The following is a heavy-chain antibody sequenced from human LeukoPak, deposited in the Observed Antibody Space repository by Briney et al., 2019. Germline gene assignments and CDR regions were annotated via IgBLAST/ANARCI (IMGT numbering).Heavy chain of an antibody. V-gene: IGHV3-7*01. Sequence: PGGSLRLSCATSGFIFSSYWMCWVRQAPGKGLEWVANIKSDGSEEYYGDSVKGRFTISRDNAKNSLYLQMNSLRVEHTAVYYCARGDLWLGHWGQGSLVTVSS. CDR3: ARGDLWLGH. J-gene: IGHJ4*02. CDR1: GFIFSSYW. CDR2: IKSDGSEE. D-gene: IGHD3-10*01.